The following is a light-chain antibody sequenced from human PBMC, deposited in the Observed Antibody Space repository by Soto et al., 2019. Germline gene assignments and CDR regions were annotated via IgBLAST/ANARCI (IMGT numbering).Light chain of an antibody. CDR1: QSISTY. J-gene: IGKJ2*01. CDR3: QQSYSTPHT. V-gene: IGKV1-39*01. Sequence: DIQMTQSPSSLSASVGDRVTITCRASQSISTYLNWYQQKPGKAPNLLIYAASTLHSGVPSRFSGSGSGTDFTLTISSLQPEDFATYRCQQSYSTPHTFGQGTKLEIK. CDR2: AAS.